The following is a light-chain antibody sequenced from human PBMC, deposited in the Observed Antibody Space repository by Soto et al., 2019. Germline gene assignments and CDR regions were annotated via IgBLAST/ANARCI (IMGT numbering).Light chain of an antibody. CDR1: NIGSKS. CDR3: QVWDRTSNHYG. J-gene: IGLJ1*01. V-gene: IGLV3-21*02. CDR2: DDS. Sequence: SYELTQPPSVSVAPGQTVRVTCGGKNIGSKSVHWYQQKPGQAPVLVVYDDSDRPSRIPERFCGSNSGNTATLTISRVEAGEEADYHCQVWDRTSNHYGFGSETKVT.